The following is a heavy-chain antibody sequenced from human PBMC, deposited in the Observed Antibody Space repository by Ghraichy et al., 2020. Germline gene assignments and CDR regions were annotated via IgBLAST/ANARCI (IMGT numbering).Heavy chain of an antibody. CDR3: ASERWGGGWENNADDY. J-gene: IGHJ4*02. D-gene: IGHD6-19*01. CDR1: GYSFTSYW. Sequence: GESLNISCKGSGYSFTSYWISWVRQMPGKGLEWMGRIDPSDSYTNYSPSFQGHVTISADKSISTAYLQWSSLKASDTAMYYCASERWGGGWENNADDYWGQGTLVTVSS. V-gene: IGHV5-10-1*01. CDR2: IDPSDSYT.